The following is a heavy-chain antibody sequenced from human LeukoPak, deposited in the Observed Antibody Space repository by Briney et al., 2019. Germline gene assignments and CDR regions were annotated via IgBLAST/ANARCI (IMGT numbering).Heavy chain of an antibody. Sequence: GGSLRLSCAASGCTFSSYWTNWVRPAPGKGLEWVSYISSSGSTIYYADSVRGRFTIPRDNAKNSLSLPINSLRAEDTAVYYCAELGITMIGGVWGKGTTVTISS. CDR1: GCTFSSYW. V-gene: IGHV3-48*03. CDR3: AELGITMIGGV. J-gene: IGHJ6*04. CDR2: ISSSGSTI. D-gene: IGHD3-10*02.